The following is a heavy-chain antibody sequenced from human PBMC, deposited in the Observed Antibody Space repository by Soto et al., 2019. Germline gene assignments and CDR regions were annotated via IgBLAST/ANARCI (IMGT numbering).Heavy chain of an antibody. D-gene: IGHD6-13*01. J-gene: IGHJ4*02. CDR1: GGSITRGDYY. Sequence: SETLSLTCNVSGGSITRGDYYWSWLRQPPGKGLEWIGYIYYRAMPYYNPSLKSRVTISVDTSKNQFSLSMTSVTAADTAVYYCARGSALLFYSFDDCGQGTPVTVSS. V-gene: IGHV4-30-4*01. CDR2: IYYRAMP. CDR3: ARGSALLFYSFDD.